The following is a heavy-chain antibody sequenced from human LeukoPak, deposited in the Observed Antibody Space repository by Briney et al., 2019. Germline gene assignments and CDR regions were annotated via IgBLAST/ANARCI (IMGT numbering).Heavy chain of an antibody. CDR3: AGCSGGSCYSRGKYGVDV. V-gene: IGHV3-23*01. D-gene: IGHD2-15*01. CDR2: ISTSGDFT. CDR1: GFTFSSYA. Sequence: GGSLRLSCATSGFTFSSYAMNWVRQAPGKGLECVSFISTSGDFTYYAASVKGRFTVSRDNSKNTLYLQMNSLRADDTAVYYCAGCSGGSCYSRGKYGVDVWGQGTAVIVSS. J-gene: IGHJ6*02.